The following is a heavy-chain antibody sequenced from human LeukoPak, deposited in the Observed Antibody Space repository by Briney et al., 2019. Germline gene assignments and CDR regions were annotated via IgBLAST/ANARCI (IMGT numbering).Heavy chain of an antibody. CDR2: IIPIFGIA. J-gene: IGHJ6*02. Sequence: SVTVSYTASGGTFNSYAISWVRQAPGHGLEWMGRIIPIFGIANYAQNFQGRVTITADKSTSTAYMELSSLRSEDTAVYYCASLDGYCSGGSCYSPDYYGMDVWGQGTTVTVSS. CDR3: ASLDGYCSGGSCYSPDYYGMDV. CDR1: GGTFNSYA. V-gene: IGHV1-69*04. D-gene: IGHD2-15*01.